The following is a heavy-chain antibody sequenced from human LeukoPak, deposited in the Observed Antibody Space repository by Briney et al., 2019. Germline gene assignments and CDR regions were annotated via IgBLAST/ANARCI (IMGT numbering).Heavy chain of an antibody. CDR1: GFTFSRYW. CDR3: LRDLNWSLDQ. Sequence: PGGSLRLSCAASGFTFSRYWMHWVRQAPGKGLVWVSRIKSDGITITYADSVKGRFTISRDNAKNTLYLQMNSLRAEDTAVYYCLRDLNWSLDQWGQGTLVTVSS. D-gene: IGHD1-20*01. CDR2: IKSDGITI. V-gene: IGHV3-74*01. J-gene: IGHJ4*02.